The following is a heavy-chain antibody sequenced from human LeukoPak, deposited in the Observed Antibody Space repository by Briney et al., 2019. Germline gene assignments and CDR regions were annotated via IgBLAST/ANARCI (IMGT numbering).Heavy chain of an antibody. CDR2: ISSSSSYI. Sequence: TTGGSLRLSCAASGFTFSNYAMHWVRQAPGKGLEWVSSISSSSSYIYYADSVKGRFTISRDNAKNSLYLQMNSLRAEDTAVYYCARAGTLLSLGVVAAYYYDSSGYYPDAFDIWGQGTMVTVSS. CDR3: ARAGTLLSLGVVAAYYYDSSGYYPDAFDI. CDR1: GFTFSNYA. D-gene: IGHD3-22*01. V-gene: IGHV3-21*01. J-gene: IGHJ3*02.